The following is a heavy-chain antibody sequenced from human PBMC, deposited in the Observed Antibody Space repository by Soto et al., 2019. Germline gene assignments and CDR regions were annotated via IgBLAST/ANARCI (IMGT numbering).Heavy chain of an antibody. J-gene: IGHJ5*02. CDR1: GFTFSSYA. CDR3: AKGGYDILTGYYRGNWFDP. D-gene: IGHD3-9*01. Sequence: SLRLSCAASGFTFSSYAMSWVRQAPGKGLEWVSAISGSGGSTYYADSVKGRFTISRDNSKNTLYLQMNSLRAEDTAVYYCAKGGYDILTGYYRGNWFDPWGQGTLVTVSS. V-gene: IGHV3-23*01. CDR2: ISGSGGST.